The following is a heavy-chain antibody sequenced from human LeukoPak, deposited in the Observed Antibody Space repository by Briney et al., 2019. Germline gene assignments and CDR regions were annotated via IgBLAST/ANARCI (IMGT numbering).Heavy chain of an antibody. J-gene: IGHJ4*02. D-gene: IGHD3-3*01. CDR3: ARDKNARPKAYYDFWSGYYARAPYYFDY. V-gene: IGHV4-39*07. CDR1: GGSISSSGYY. CDR2: IYYSGST. Sequence: LETLSLTCTVSGGSISSSGYYWGWIRQPPGKGLEWIGSIYYSGSTYYNPSLKSRVTISVDTSKNQFSLKLSSVTAADTAVYYCARDKNARPKAYYDFWSGYYARAPYYFDYWGQGTLVTVSS.